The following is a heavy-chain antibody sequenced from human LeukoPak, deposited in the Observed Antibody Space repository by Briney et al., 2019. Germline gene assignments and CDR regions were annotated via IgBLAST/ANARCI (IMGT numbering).Heavy chain of an antibody. V-gene: IGHV3-7*01. CDR2: IKQDGSEK. Sequence: GGSLRLSCAASGFTFSSYWMSWVRQAPGKGLEWVANIKQDGSEKYYVDPVKGRFTISRDNAKNSLYLQMNSLRAEDTAVYYCARGRDGYITLPDAFDIWGQGTMVTVSS. CDR3: ARGRDGYITLPDAFDI. CDR1: GFTFSSYW. D-gene: IGHD5-24*01. J-gene: IGHJ3*02.